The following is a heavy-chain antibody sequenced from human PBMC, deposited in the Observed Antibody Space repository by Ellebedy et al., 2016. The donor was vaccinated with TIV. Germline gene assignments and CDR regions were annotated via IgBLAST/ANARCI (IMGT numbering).Heavy chain of an antibody. CDR3: AKAGYYDYVWGSYQFDY. CDR2: ISGSGGST. Sequence: GGSLRLXXAASGFTFSSYAMSWVRQAPGKGLEWVSAISGSGGSTYYADSVKGRFTISRDNSKNTLYLQMNSLRAEDTAVYYCAKAGYYDYVWGSYQFDYWGQGTLVTVSS. V-gene: IGHV3-23*01. CDR1: GFTFSSYA. J-gene: IGHJ4*02. D-gene: IGHD3-16*02.